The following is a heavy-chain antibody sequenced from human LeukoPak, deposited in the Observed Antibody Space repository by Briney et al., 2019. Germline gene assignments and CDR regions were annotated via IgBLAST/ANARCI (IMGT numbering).Heavy chain of an antibody. J-gene: IGHJ3*02. Sequence: KPGGSLRLSCAASGFTFSSYSMNWVRQAPGKGLEWVSSISSSSYIYYADSVKGRFTISRDNAKNSLYLQMNSLRAEDAAVYYCARRDIVLMVYATDDLDIWGQGTMVTVSS. V-gene: IGHV3-21*01. CDR3: ARRDIVLMVYATDDLDI. CDR2: ISSSSYI. D-gene: IGHD2-8*01. CDR1: GFTFSSYS.